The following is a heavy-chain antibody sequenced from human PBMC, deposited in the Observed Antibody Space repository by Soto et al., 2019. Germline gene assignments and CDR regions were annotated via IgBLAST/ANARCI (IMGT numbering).Heavy chain of an antibody. J-gene: IGHJ6*02. CDR2: ISYDGRNK. CDR3: AKETVSSTVRGVFPYYYGLDV. Sequence: QEQLVESGGGVVQPGRSLRLSYAASGFTFSSYGMHWVRQAPGKGQEWVAVISYDGRNKYYADSVKGRLTISRDNSKNTLYLQMNSLRAEDTAVYYCAKETVSSTVRGVFPYYYGLDVWGQGTTVTVSS. V-gene: IGHV3-30*18. CDR1: GFTFSSYG. D-gene: IGHD3-10*01.